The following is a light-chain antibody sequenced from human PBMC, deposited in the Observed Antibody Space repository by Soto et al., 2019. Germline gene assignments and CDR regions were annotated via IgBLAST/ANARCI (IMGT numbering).Light chain of an antibody. CDR2: EVS. J-gene: IGLJ1*01. CDR3: SSYTSSSNYV. CDR1: KNDIGVYDF. V-gene: IGLV2-14*01. Sequence: QSVLTQPPSASGSPGQSVTISCTGTKNDIGVYDFVSWYQHHPGKAPRLIIYEVSNRPSGVSNRFSGSKSGNTASLTISGLQAEDEADYYCSSYTSSSNYVFGTGTKVTVL.